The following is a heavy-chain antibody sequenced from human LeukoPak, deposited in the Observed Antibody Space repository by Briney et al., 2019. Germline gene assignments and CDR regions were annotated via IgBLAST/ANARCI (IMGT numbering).Heavy chain of an antibody. Sequence: PSGTLSLTCAVSGVSVSSNNWWTWVRQPPGEGLEWIGEIHRSGDIKYSPSLQTRVTISMDRSMNHLSLNLNSVTAADTAVYYCARDVGGYYYYYGMDVWGQGTTVTVSS. CDR3: ARDVGGYYYYYGMDV. CDR2: IHRSGDI. J-gene: IGHJ6*02. CDR1: GVSVSSNNW. D-gene: IGHD4-23*01. V-gene: IGHV4-4*02.